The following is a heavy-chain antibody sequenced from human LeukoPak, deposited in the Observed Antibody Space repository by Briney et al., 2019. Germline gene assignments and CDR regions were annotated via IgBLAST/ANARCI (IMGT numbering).Heavy chain of an antibody. D-gene: IGHD2-2*01. CDR1: GGSISGGGYY. Sequence: SETLSLTCTVSGGSISGGGYYWSWIRQHPGKGLEWIGYIYYSGSTYYNPSLKSRVTISVDTSKNQFSLKLSSVTAADTAVYYCARGNIVVVPAQYNWFDPWGQGTLVTVSS. CDR2: IYYSGST. V-gene: IGHV4-31*03. CDR3: ARGNIVVVPAQYNWFDP. J-gene: IGHJ5*02.